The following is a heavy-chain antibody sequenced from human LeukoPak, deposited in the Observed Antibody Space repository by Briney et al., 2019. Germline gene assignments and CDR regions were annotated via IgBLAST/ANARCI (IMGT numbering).Heavy chain of an antibody. CDR1: GFTFSSYE. D-gene: IGHD4-17*01. J-gene: IGHJ4*02. CDR3: AKDPADGERGNYFDY. V-gene: IGHV3-48*03. CDR2: ISSSGSTI. Sequence: GGSLRLSCAASGFTFSSYEMNWVRQAPGKGLEWVSYISSSGSTIYYADSVKGRFTISRDNSKNTLYLQMNSLRAEDTAVYYCAKDPADGERGNYFDYWGQGTLVTVSS.